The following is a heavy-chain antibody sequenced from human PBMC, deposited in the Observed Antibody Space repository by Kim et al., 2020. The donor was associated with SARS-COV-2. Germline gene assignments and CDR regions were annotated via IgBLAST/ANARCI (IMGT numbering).Heavy chain of an antibody. J-gene: IGHJ4*02. CDR3: AKDRDGIAAAGRRVSYFDY. CDR2: ISGSGGST. Sequence: GGSLRLSCAASGFTFSSYAMSWVRQAPGKGLEWVSAISGSGGSTYYADSVKGRFTISRDNSKNTLYLQMNSLRAEDTAVYYCAKDRDGIAAAGRRVSYFDYWGQGTLVTVSS. CDR1: GFTFSSYA. V-gene: IGHV3-23*01. D-gene: IGHD6-13*01.